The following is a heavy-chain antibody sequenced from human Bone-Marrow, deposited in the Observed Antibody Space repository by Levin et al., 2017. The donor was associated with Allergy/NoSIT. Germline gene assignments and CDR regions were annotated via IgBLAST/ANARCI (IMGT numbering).Heavy chain of an antibody. CDR1: GFTFSTYA. D-gene: IGHD6-19*01. Sequence: GGSLRLSCAASGFTFSTYALSWVRRAPGKGLEWVALISYDGNNKYYGDSVKGRFTISRDNSKNTLYLQMNSLRAEDTAVYYCARGAKSSGWYDWYFDLWGRGTLVTVSS. V-gene: IGHV3-30-3*01. J-gene: IGHJ2*01. CDR3: ARGAKSSGWYDWYFDL. CDR2: ISYDGNNK.